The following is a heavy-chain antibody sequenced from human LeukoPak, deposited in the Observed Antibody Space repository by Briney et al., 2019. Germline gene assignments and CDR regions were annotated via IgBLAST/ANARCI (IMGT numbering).Heavy chain of an antibody. V-gene: IGHV3-48*02. D-gene: IGHD6-19*01. J-gene: IGHJ5*02. CDR1: GFTFSSYS. Sequence: QPGGSLRLSCAASGFTFSSYSMNWVRQAPGKGLEWVSYISTGSTTIYYADSVKGRFTISRDNAGNSLYLQMNSLRDEDTAVYYCAGRYSSGYNWFDPWGQGTLVTVSS. CDR2: ISTGSTTI. CDR3: AGRYSSGYNWFDP.